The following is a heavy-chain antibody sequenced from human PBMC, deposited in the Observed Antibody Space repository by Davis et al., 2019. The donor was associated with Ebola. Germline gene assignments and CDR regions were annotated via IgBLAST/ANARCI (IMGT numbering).Heavy chain of an antibody. CDR1: GFTFSSYS. V-gene: IGHV3-48*04. J-gene: IGHJ4*02. D-gene: IGHD5-18*01. Sequence: GESLKISCAASGFTFSSYSMNWVRQAPGKGLEWVSYISSSSSTIYYADSVKGRFTISRDNAKNSLYLQMNSLRAEDTAVYYCARDRGYGKHYFDYWGQGTLVTVSS. CDR2: ISSSSSTI. CDR3: ARDRGYGKHYFDY.